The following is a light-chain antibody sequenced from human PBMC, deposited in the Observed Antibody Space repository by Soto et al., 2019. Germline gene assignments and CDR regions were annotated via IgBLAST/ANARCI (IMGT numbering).Light chain of an antibody. V-gene: IGKV3-11*01. CDR1: QSVSSY. J-gene: IGKJ2*01. CDR3: QQRSNWPPYT. CDR2: DAS. Sequence: EIVLTKSPATLSLSPGERATLSCRASQSVSSYLAWYQQKPGQAPRLLIYDASNRATGIPARFSGSGSGTDFPLTISSLEPEDFAVYDGQQRSNWPPYTFGQGTKLEIK.